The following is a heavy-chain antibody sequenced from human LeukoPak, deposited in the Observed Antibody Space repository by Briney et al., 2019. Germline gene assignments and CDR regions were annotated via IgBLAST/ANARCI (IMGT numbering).Heavy chain of an antibody. J-gene: IGHJ4*02. CDR2: IKQDGSEK. CDR3: ARGDCSSTSCYFPAFDY. V-gene: IGHV3-7*03. D-gene: IGHD2-2*01. CDR1: GFTFSSYW. Sequence: GGSLRLSSAASGFTFSSYWMSWVRQAPGKGLEWVANIKQDGSEKYCVDSVKGRFTISRDNAKNSLYLQMNSLRAEDTAVYYCARGDCSSTSCYFPAFDYWGQGTLVTVSS.